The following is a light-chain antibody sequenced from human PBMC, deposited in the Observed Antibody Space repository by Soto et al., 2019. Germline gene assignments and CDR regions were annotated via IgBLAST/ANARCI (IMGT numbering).Light chain of an antibody. Sequence: DIQMTQSPSSLSASVGDRVTITCRASQGIRIDLAWYQQKPGKAPKRLIYAASSLQGGVPSRFSGSGSGTEFPLTISSLQPEDFATYYCLQHNTSPRTFGQGTRVEIK. CDR2: AAS. V-gene: IGKV1-17*01. CDR3: LQHNTSPRT. CDR1: QGIRID. J-gene: IGKJ1*01.